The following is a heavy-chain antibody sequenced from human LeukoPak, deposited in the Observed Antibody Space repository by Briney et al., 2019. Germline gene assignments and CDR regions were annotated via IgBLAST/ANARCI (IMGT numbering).Heavy chain of an antibody. CDR1: GDRVSSNSAS. Sequence: SQTLSLTFAISGDRVSSNSASWNWIRQSPWRGLEWLGRTYYRSKWYNDYSVSVKSRITINPDTSKNQFSLQLNSVTPEDTAVYYCARDQLEDYYYYGMDVWGKGTTVTVSS. J-gene: IGHJ6*04. V-gene: IGHV6-1*01. CDR2: TYYRSKWYN. D-gene: IGHD1-1*01. CDR3: ARDQLEDYYYYGMDV.